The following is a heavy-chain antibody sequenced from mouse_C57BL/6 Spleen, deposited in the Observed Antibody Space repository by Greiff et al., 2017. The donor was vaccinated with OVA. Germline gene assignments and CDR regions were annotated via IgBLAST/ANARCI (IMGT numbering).Heavy chain of an antibody. CDR3: AREGELGRYFDV. J-gene: IGHJ1*03. D-gene: IGHD4-1*01. V-gene: IGHV1-22*01. CDR2: INPNNGGT. Sequence: EVQLQQSGPELVKPGASVKMSCKASGYTFTDYNMHWVKQSHGKSLEWIGYINPNNGGTSYNQKFKGKATLTVNKSSSTAYMELRSLTSEDSAVYYCAREGELGRYFDVWGTGTTVTVSS. CDR1: GYTFTDYN.